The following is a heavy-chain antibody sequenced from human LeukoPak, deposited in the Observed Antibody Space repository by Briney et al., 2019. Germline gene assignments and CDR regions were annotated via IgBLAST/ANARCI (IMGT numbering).Heavy chain of an antibody. V-gene: IGHV3-30*18. CDR3: AKDIMIVVSYHTGAFDY. CDR2: ISYDGSNK. J-gene: IGHJ4*02. Sequence: PGGSLRLSCAASGFTFSSYGMHWVRQAPGKGLEWVAVISYDGSNKYYADSVKGRFTISRDNSKNTLYLQMNSLRAEDTAVYYCAKDIMIVVSYHTGAFDYWGQGTLVTVSS. D-gene: IGHD3-22*01. CDR1: GFTFSSYG.